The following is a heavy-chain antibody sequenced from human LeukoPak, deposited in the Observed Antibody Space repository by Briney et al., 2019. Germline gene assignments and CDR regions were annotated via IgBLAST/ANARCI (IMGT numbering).Heavy chain of an antibody. CDR3: VRDGHATTPFDY. Sequence: TGGSLRLSCAASGFTLCYYWMHWVRHAPGKGLVWVSRFTADGSNTAYADSVKGRFTISSDNAKNTLYLQMNSLRAEDTAVYYCVRDGHATTPFDYWGQGTLVTVSS. D-gene: IGHD1-7*01. J-gene: IGHJ4*02. CDR1: GFTLCYYW. CDR2: FTADGSNT. V-gene: IGHV3-74*01.